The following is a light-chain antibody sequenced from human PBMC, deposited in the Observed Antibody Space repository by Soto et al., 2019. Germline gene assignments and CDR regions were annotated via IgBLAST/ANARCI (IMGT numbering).Light chain of an antibody. J-gene: IGLJ3*02. CDR3: ASWDNKLKTLL. V-gene: IGLV1-44*01. CDR1: SSNIGSSP. Sequence: QSVLTQPPSASETPEQRVIISCSGGSSNIGSSPVTWYQHLPGTAPTLLIYNSYQRPSGVPDRFSGAKSGTSDSLAISGLQSADEDDYYCASWDNKLKTLLFGGGTQLTVL. CDR2: NSY.